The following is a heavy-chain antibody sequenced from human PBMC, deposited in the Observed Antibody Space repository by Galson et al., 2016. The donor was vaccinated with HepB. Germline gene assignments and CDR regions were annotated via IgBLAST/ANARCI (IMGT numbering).Heavy chain of an antibody. V-gene: IGHV1-46*01. D-gene: IGHD6-6*01. CDR3: ARARRAVAARRKDYYDYGMDV. CDR2: INPSRGVT. CDR1: GYSFTAFH. Sequence: SVKVSCKASGYSFTAFHMNWVRRAPGQGPEWMGIINPSRGVTVYTPSLQGRVAFTTDTSTRTIYMHLSGLRSEDTAIYYCARARRAVAARRKDYYDYGMDVWGQGTPVTVSS. J-gene: IGHJ6*02.